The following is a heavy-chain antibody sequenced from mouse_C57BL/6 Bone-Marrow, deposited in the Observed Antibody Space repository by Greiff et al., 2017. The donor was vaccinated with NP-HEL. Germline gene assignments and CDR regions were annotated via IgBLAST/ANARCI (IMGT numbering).Heavy chain of an antibody. CDR2: INPNNGGT. V-gene: IGHV1-26*01. CDR3: ARGAYYYGSSWYFDY. D-gene: IGHD1-1*01. J-gene: IGHJ2*01. CDR1: GYTFTDYY. Sequence: EVQLQQSGPELVKPGASVKISCKASGYTFTDYYMNWVKQSHGKSLEWIGDINPNNGGTSYNQKFKGKATLTVDKSSSTAYMELRSLTSEDSAVYYCARGAYYYGSSWYFDYWGQGTTLTVSS.